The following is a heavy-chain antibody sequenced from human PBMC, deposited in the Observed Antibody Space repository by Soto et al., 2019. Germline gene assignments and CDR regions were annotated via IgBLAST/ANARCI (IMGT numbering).Heavy chain of an antibody. Sequence: ASVKVSCKASGYTFTGYYMHWVRQAPGQGLEWMGWINPNSGGTNYAQKFQGWVTMTRDTSISTAYMELSRLRSDDTAVYYCARDHTSDTAMVPGYYYYGMDVWGQGTTVTVSS. CDR1: GYTFTGYY. CDR3: ARDHTSDTAMVPGYYYYGMDV. CDR2: INPNSGGT. V-gene: IGHV1-2*04. J-gene: IGHJ6*02. D-gene: IGHD5-18*01.